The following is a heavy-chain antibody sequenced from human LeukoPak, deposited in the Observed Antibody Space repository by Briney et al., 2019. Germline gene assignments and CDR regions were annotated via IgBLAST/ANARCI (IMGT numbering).Heavy chain of an antibody. CDR1: GYTVTRYG. D-gene: IGHD6-13*01. V-gene: IGHV1-18*04. Sequence: ASVKVSCKASGYTVTRYGISWVRQAPGQGLEWMGWISAYNGNTNYAQKLQGRVTMTTDTSTSTAYMELRSLRSDDTAVYYCARVLSPYSSSFPPRHNWFDPWGQGTLVTVSS. CDR3: ARVLSPYSSSFPPRHNWFDP. CDR2: ISAYNGNT. J-gene: IGHJ5*02.